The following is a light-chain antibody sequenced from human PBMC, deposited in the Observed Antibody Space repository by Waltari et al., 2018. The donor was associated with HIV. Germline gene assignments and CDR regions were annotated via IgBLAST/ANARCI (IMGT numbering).Light chain of an antibody. CDR1: TSNIGKTF. Sequence: QSVLTQPPSVSAAPGQKVTFSCSGSTSNIGKTFVSWYQQLPEAAPKLIIYDKNKRPSGVPDRFSGSKSATSATLAITGLQTGDEADYYCGTWDSSVSAGVFGGGTKLTVL. CDR3: GTWDSSVSAGV. CDR2: DKN. J-gene: IGLJ2*01. V-gene: IGLV1-51*01.